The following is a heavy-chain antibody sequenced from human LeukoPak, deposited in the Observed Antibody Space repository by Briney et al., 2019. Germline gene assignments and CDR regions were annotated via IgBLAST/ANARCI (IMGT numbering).Heavy chain of an antibody. CDR2: ISAYNGNT. CDR3: ARDKAVAGTDYYYGMDV. D-gene: IGHD6-19*01. J-gene: IGHJ6*02. V-gene: IGHV1-18*04. CDR1: GYTFTGYY. Sequence: ASVKVSCKASGYTFTGYYMHWVRQAPGQGLEWMGWISAYNGNTNYAQKLQGRVTMTTDTSTSTAYMELRSLRSDDTAVYYCARDKAVAGTDYYYGMDVWGQGTTVTVSS.